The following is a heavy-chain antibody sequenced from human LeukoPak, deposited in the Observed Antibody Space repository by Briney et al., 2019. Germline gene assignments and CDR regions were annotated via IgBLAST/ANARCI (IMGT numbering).Heavy chain of an antibody. Sequence: GGSLRLSCAASGFTFSSSAMSWVRQAPGKGLEWVSSISGSGGSTYYADSVKGRFTISRDNSKNMLYLEVISLTADDTAVYYCAKDDAWLRFGEWSQGTLVTVSS. CDR3: AKDDAWLRFGE. CDR2: ISGSGGST. D-gene: IGHD3-10*01. V-gene: IGHV3-23*01. CDR1: GFTFSSSA. J-gene: IGHJ4*02.